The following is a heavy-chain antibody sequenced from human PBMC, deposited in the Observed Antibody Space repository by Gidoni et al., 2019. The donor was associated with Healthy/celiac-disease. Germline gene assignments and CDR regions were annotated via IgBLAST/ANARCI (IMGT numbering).Heavy chain of an antibody. J-gene: IGHJ4*02. D-gene: IGHD4-17*01. Sequence: QVQLQESGPGLVTPSQTLSLTCTVSGCSISSGDYYWSWIRQPPGKGLDWIGYIYYSGSTYYNPSLKSRVTISVDTSKNQFSLKLSSVTAADTAVYYCARVEGGDDYGDYSFWYFDYWGQGTLVTVSS. CDR1: GCSISSGDYY. V-gene: IGHV4-30-4*01. CDR3: ARVEGGDDYGDYSFWYFDY. CDR2: IYYSGST.